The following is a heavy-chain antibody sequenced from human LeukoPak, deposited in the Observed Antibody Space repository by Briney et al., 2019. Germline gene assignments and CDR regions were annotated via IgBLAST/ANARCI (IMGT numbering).Heavy chain of an antibody. CDR1: GFTFSSYG. Sequence: PGGSLRLSCAASGFTFSSYGMHWVRQTPGKGLEWVAFIRYDGGNTYYADSVKGRFTISRDNSKNTLYLQMNSLRAEDTAVYYCARRNYWGQGTLVTVSS. CDR3: ARRNY. CDR2: IRYDGGNT. V-gene: IGHV3-30*02. J-gene: IGHJ4*02.